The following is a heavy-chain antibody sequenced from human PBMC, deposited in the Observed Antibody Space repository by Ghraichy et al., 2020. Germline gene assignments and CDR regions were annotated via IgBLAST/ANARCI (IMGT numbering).Heavy chain of an antibody. CDR3: ANPQPFTVVTLENYYYYMDV. V-gene: IGHV3-30*18. J-gene: IGHJ6*03. D-gene: IGHD4-23*01. Sequence: SCAASGFTFSSYGMHWVRQAPGKGLEWVAVISYDGSNKYYADSVKGRFTISRDNSKNTLYLQMNSLRAEDTAVYYCANPQPFTVVTLENYYYYMDVWGKGTTVTVSS. CDR2: ISYDGSNK. CDR1: GFTFSSYG.